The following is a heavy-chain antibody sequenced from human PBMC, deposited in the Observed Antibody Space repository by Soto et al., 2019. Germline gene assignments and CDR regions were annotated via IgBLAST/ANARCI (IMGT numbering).Heavy chain of an antibody. CDR3: ARRSSSWYGVDY. J-gene: IGHJ4*02. Sequence: EVQLVESGGGLVQPGGSLRLSCAASGFTFSSYDMHWVRQATGKSLEWVSAIGTAGDTYYPGSVKGRFTISRENAKNSLYLQMNSLRAGDTAVYYCARRSSSWYGVDYWGQGTLVTVSS. CDR2: IGTAGDT. V-gene: IGHV3-13*01. D-gene: IGHD6-13*01. CDR1: GFTFSSYD.